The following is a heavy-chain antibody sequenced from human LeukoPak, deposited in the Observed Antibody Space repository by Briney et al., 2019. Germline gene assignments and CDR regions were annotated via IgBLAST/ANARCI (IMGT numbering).Heavy chain of an antibody. D-gene: IGHD6-13*01. J-gene: IGHJ4*02. Sequence: SETLSLTCTVSGGSISSYCWSWIRQPPGKGLECIGYIYYSGSTNYNPSLKSRVTISVDTSKNQFSLKLSSVTAADTAVYYCARHGSMAAAGTFFDYWGQGTLVTVSS. CDR3: ARHGSMAAAGTFFDY. CDR2: IYYSGST. V-gene: IGHV4-59*08. CDR1: GGSISSYC.